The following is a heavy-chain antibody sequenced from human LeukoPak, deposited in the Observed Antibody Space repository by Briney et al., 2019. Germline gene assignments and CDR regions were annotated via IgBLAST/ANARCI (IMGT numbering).Heavy chain of an antibody. Sequence: PGGSLRLSCAASGFTFSSYSMNWVRQAPGKGLEWVSYISSSSSTIDYADSVRGRFTISRDNAKNSLYLQMNSLRAEDTAVYYCARDRGFHDFWSGYYFDYWGQGTLVTVSS. D-gene: IGHD3-3*01. CDR2: ISSSSSTI. V-gene: IGHV3-48*01. CDR3: ARDRGFHDFWSGYYFDY. CDR1: GFTFSSYS. J-gene: IGHJ4*02.